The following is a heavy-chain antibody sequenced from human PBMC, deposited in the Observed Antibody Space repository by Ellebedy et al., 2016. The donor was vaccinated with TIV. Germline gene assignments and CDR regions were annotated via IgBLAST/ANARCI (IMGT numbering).Heavy chain of an antibody. Sequence: GESLKISCAASGFTFSSCAMSWVRQAPGKGPEWVSSISGSGGSIYYSDSVKGRFTISRDNSKNTLYLQMDSLRAEDTAVYYCATRPATTHAFDIWGQGTMVTVSS. D-gene: IGHD4-11*01. CDR2: ISGSGGSI. V-gene: IGHV3-23*01. J-gene: IGHJ3*02. CDR3: ATRPATTHAFDI. CDR1: GFTFSSCA.